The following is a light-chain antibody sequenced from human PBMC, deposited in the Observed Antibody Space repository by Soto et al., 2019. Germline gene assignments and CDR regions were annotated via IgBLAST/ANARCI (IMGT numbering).Light chain of an antibody. CDR1: QSVFYSSKSKNS. CDR2: WAS. Sequence: DIVMTQSPDSLAVSPGERATITCKSSQSVFYSSKSKNSVAWYQQKPGQPPKLLIYWASSRETGVPDRFSGSGSGTDFTLTIRSLQAEDVAVYYCQQYYNMPWTFGQGTKVEVK. V-gene: IGKV4-1*01. CDR3: QQYYNMPWT. J-gene: IGKJ1*01.